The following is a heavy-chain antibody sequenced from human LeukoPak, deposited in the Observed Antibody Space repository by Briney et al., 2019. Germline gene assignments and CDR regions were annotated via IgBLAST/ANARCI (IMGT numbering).Heavy chain of an antibody. CDR2: IYHSGST. CDR1: GGSISSSNW. CDR3: ARVKYDSSGYHYYYYYMDV. J-gene: IGHJ6*03. Sequence: PSGTLSLTCAVSGGSISSSNWWSWVRQPPGKGLEWIGEIYHSGSTNYNPSLKSRVTISVDKSKNQFSLKLSSVTAADTAVYYCARVKYDSSGYHYYYYYMDVWGKGTTVTVSS. V-gene: IGHV4-4*02. D-gene: IGHD3-22*01.